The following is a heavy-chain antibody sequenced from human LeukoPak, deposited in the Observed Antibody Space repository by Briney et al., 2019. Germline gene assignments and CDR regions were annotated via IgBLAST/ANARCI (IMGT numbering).Heavy chain of an antibody. CDR2: IYHSGST. Sequence: PSETLSLTCSVSGYSISSNYYWVWIRQPPGKGLEWVGSIYHSGSTYYNPSLKSRVTISVDTSKNQFSLKLSSVTAADTAVYYCARRYYYYMDVWGKGTTVTVSS. CDR3: ARRYYYYMDV. CDR1: GYSISSNYY. V-gene: IGHV4-38-2*02. J-gene: IGHJ6*03.